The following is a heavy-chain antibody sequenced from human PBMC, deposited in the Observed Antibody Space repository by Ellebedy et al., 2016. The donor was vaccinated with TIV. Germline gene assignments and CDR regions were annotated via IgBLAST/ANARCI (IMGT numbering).Heavy chain of an antibody. V-gene: IGHV3-30*02. Sequence: GESLKISCAASGFTFSNYGLHWVRQAPGKGLEWVAFIGFDGSVEYYADSVKGRFTISRDNSKNTLYLQMNSLRSEDTAVYYCGKELSGSHYEGVDYWGQGTLVTVSS. CDR1: GFTFSNYG. CDR3: GKELSGSHYEGVDY. CDR2: IGFDGSVE. D-gene: IGHD1-26*01. J-gene: IGHJ4*02.